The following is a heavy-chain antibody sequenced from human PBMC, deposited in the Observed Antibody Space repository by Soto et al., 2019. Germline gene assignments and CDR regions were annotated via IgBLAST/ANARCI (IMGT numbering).Heavy chain of an antibody. CDR2: IIPIFGTA. Sequence: SVKVSCTASGGTLSSYAISWVRQAPGQGLEWMGGIIPIFGTANYAQKFQGRVTITADESTSTAYMELSSLRSEDTAVYYCARGERPYYYYGMDVWGQGTTVTVSS. CDR1: GGTLSSYA. CDR3: ARGERPYYYYGMDV. J-gene: IGHJ6*02. V-gene: IGHV1-69*13.